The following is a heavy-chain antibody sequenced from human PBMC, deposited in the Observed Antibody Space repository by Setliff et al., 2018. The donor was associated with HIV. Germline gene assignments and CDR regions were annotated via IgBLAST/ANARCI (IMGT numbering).Heavy chain of an antibody. D-gene: IGHD2-15*01. CDR3: ARDKVVVAAGWFDP. CDR1: GGPFSSYS. CDR2: IIPMFSIP. V-gene: IGHV1-69*04. J-gene: IGHJ5*02. Sequence: GASVKVSCKASGGPFSSYSITWVRQAPGQGLEWMGRIIPMFSIPNYSQRFQGRVTITADRSTNTVYMELSSLRAEDTAVYYCARDKVVVAAGWFDPWGQGTLVTVSS.